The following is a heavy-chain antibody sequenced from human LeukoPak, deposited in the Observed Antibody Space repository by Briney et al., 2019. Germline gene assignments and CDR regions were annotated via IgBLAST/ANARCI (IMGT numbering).Heavy chain of an antibody. V-gene: IGHV4-59*08. D-gene: IGHD2-15*01. CDR1: GGSISSYY. J-gene: IGHJ2*01. Sequence: SETLSLTCTVSGGSISSYYWSWIRQPPGKGLEWIGYIYYSGSTNYNPSLKSRVTISVDTSENQFSLKLSSVTAADTAVYYCARGPHCSGGSCYVGNWYFDLWGRGTLVTVSS. CDR2: IYYSGST. CDR3: ARGPHCSGGSCYVGNWYFDL.